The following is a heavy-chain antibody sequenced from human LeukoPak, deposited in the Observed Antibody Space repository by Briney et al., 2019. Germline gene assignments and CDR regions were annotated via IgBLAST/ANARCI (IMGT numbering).Heavy chain of an antibody. CDR2: ISAYNGNT. J-gene: IGHJ3*02. CDR1: GYTFTSYC. D-gene: IGHD3-9*01. CDR3: ARDSKDPDWDLDAFDS. Sequence: GSSVKVSCKASGYTFTSYCISWVRQAPAHGLEWMGWISAYNGNTNYAQKHHSRVTMTTDTSTSTAYMELRSLRSDDTAVYYCARDSKDPDWDLDAFDSWGQGTMVTVSS. V-gene: IGHV1-18*01.